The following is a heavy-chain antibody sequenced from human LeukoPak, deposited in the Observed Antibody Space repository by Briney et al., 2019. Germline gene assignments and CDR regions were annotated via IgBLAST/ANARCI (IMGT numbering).Heavy chain of an antibody. V-gene: IGHV3-30-3*01. J-gene: IGHJ4*02. CDR1: GFTFSSYA. D-gene: IGHD3-10*01. CDR2: TSSDLNVK. Sequence: GGSLRLSCAASGFTFSSYAIHWVRQAPGKGLEWVAVTSSDLNVKLYADSVKGRFTISRDNSRSTLYLQMNSLRPEGTAIYYCAREGYYGSGSPPSLYFDYWGQGTLVTVSS. CDR3: AREGYYGSGSPPSLYFDY.